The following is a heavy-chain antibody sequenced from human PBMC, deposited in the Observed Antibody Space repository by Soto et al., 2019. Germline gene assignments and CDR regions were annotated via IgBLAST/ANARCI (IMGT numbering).Heavy chain of an antibody. CDR2: ISGSGLNT. CDR3: AKDLRPPVDSSSSQHYYYGMDV. V-gene: IGHV3-23*01. J-gene: IGHJ6*02. CDR1: GFTFSNYA. Sequence: GGSLRLSCAASGFTFSNYAMNWGRQAPGRGLEWVSGISGSGLNTYYADSVKGRFTISRDSSKNTLYLQMNSLRAEDTAVYYCAKDLRPPVDSSSSQHYYYGMDVWGQGTTVTVSS. D-gene: IGHD6-13*01.